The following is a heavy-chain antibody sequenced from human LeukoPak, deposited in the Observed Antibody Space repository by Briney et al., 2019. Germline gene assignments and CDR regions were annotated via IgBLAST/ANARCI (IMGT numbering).Heavy chain of an antibody. CDR1: GFTFGDYA. Sequence: GGSLRLSCIASGFTFGDYAMSWFRQAPGKGLEWVGFIRSKAYGGTTEYAASVKGRFTISRDDSKSVAYLQMNSLKTEDTAVYYCTRAPVKTGYYYYYYMDVWGKGTTVTVSS. D-gene: IGHD1-14*01. CDR2: IRSKAYGGTT. CDR3: TRAPVKTGYYYYYYMDV. J-gene: IGHJ6*03. V-gene: IGHV3-49*03.